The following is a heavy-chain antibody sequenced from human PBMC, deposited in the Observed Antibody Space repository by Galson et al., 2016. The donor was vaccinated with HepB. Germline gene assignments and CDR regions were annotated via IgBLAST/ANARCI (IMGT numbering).Heavy chain of an antibody. D-gene: IGHD3-10*01. CDR2: ISSNGGST. Sequence: SLRLSCAASGFIFSSYAMHWVRQAPGKGLEYVSAISSNGGSTYYADSVKGRFIISRDNSKNTLYLQVSSLRAEDTAVYYFVFFPRGSGLYWGQGTLVTVSS. CDR3: VFFPRGSGLY. J-gene: IGHJ4*02. CDR1: GFIFSSYA. V-gene: IGHV3-64D*06.